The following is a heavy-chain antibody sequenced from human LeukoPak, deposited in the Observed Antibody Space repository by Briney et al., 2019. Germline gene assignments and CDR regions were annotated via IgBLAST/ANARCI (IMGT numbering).Heavy chain of an antibody. CDR2: ITGSGDTT. Sequence: PGGSLRLSCAASGFTFRSYAMTWVRQAPGKGLDWVSSITGSGDTTYYADSVRGRFTISRDNSKNTLFLQMNSLRADDTAVYYCGKDPQQLNFNWFDPWGQGTLVTVSS. CDR1: GFTFRSYA. V-gene: IGHV3-23*01. D-gene: IGHD1-1*01. CDR3: GKDPQQLNFNWFDP. J-gene: IGHJ5*02.